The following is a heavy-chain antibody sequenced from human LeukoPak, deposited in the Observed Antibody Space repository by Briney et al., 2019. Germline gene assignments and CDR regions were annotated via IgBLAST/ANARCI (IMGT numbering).Heavy chain of an antibody. CDR1: GYTFTGYY. J-gene: IGHJ4*02. CDR2: INPNSGGT. D-gene: IGHD6-13*01. Sequence: GSVQVSCKASGYTFTGYYMHWVRQAPGQGLEWMGWINPNSGGTNYAQKFQGRVTMTRDTSISTAYMELSRLRSDDTAVYYCARTPYSSSWYYFDYWGQGTLVTVSS. V-gene: IGHV1-2*02. CDR3: ARTPYSSSWYYFDY.